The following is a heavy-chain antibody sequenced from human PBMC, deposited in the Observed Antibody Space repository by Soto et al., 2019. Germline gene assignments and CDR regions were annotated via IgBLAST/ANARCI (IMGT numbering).Heavy chain of an antibody. V-gene: IGHV4-59*01. J-gene: IGHJ5*02. CDR3: ARGRGPFDP. D-gene: IGHD2-15*01. Sequence: SETLSLTCTVSGGSISSYYWSWIRQPPGKGLVWSGYIYYSGSTNYNPSLMSRVAISVDTSKTQFSLKLSSVTAADTAGYYCARGRGPFDPWGQGTLVTVSS. CDR2: IYYSGST. CDR1: GGSISSYY.